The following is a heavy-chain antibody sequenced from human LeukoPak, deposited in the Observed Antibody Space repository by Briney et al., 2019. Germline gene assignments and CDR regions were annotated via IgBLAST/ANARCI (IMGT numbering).Heavy chain of an antibody. J-gene: IGHJ4*02. CDR1: GFTFSDYE. CDR2: LYSDGNT. Sequence: GGSLRLSCEASGFTFSDYEMNWVRQAPGKGLEWVSVLYSDGNTKYADSVQGRFTISRDNSKNTLYLEMNSLSPDDTAVYYCARGVEPLAANTLAYWGQGTLVTVSS. V-gene: IGHV3-53*01. D-gene: IGHD1-14*01. CDR3: ARGVEPLAANTLAY.